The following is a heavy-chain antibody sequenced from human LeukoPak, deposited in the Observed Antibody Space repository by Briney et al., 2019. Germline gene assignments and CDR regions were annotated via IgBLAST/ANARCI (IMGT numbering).Heavy chain of an antibody. CDR1: GFTFSTYW. J-gene: IGHJ4*02. V-gene: IGHV3-74*01. Sequence: GGSLRLSCAASGFTFSTYWMNWVRQAPGKGLVWVSRINVDGSNIIYADSVRGRFTISRDNAKNTLYLQMNSLRVDDTAVYYCARRRDGGGWGRGQGSLVTVSS. CDR2: INVDGSNI. CDR3: ARRRDGGGWG. D-gene: IGHD3-16*01.